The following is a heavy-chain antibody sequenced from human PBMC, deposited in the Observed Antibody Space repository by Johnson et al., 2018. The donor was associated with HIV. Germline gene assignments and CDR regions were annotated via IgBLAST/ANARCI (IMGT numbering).Heavy chain of an antibody. D-gene: IGHD2-21*01. J-gene: IGHJ3*02. CDR3: ARWGGCGGDCYSGYDAFDI. CDR2: MSYDGSNR. CDR1: GFTFSSYA. V-gene: IGHV3-30*04. Sequence: QVQLVESGGGVVQPGMSLRVSCAASGFTFSSYAMHWVRQAPGRGLEWVAVMSYDGSNRNYADSVKGRFTISRDNSKNMLYLQMNSLREEDTAVFYCARWGGCGGDCYSGYDAFDIWGQGTMVTVS.